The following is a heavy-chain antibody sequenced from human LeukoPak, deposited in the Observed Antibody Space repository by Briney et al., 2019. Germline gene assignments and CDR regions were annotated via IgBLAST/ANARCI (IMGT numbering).Heavy chain of an antibody. J-gene: IGHJ3*01. Sequence: KPSETLSLTCTVSGGSISSGDYYWSWIRQPPGKGLEWIGYIYYSGYTNYNPSLKGRVSISVDTSQNQFSLKLSSVTAANSAFYYCAREWYYDTSRGVSAGAFDLWARGTMVTVSS. V-gene: IGHV4-61*08. CDR1: GGSISSGDYY. CDR2: IYYSGYT. CDR3: AREWYYDTSRGVSAGAFDL. D-gene: IGHD3-22*01.